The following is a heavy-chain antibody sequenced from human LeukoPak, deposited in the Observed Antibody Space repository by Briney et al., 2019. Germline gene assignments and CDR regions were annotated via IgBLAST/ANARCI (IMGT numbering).Heavy chain of an antibody. Sequence: ASVKVSCKASGCTFTSYGISWVRQAPGQGLEWMGWISAYNGNTNYAQKLQGRVTMTTDTSTSTAYMELRSLRSDDTAVYYCVRDRGGQLLWLGEPHAFDIWGQGTMVTVSS. J-gene: IGHJ3*02. CDR1: GCTFTSYG. CDR3: VRDRGGQLLWLGEPHAFDI. V-gene: IGHV1-18*01. D-gene: IGHD3-10*01. CDR2: ISAYNGNT.